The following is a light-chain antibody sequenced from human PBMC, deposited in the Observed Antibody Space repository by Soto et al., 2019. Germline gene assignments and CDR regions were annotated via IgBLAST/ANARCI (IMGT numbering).Light chain of an antibody. CDR3: QQTYDTPWT. V-gene: IGKV1-39*01. J-gene: IGKJ1*01. Sequence: DMQMTQSPSSLSASVGDRVTITCRASQTITNYLNWYQQKPGIAPQVLIYAASSLQSGVPSRFSGSGSGTDFTFIISSLQPEDFATYYCQQTYDTPWTFGQGTKVDIK. CDR1: QTITNY. CDR2: AAS.